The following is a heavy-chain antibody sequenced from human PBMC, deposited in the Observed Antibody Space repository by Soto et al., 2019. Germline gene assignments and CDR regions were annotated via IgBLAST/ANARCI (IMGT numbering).Heavy chain of an antibody. CDR1: GFTFGDYY. D-gene: IGHD1-26*01. CDR2: SSSSGSYT. V-gene: IGHV3-11*06. CDR3: ARLRVGVNWYFDL. Sequence: QMQLVESGGDLVKPGGSLRLSCDASGFTFGDYYMSWIRQVPGQGLEWLAFSSSSGSYTKYSDSMRGRLTVSRDNGQNSLYLQMNSLRVDDTGVYYGARLRVGVNWYFDLWGRGTMVPVSA. J-gene: IGHJ2*01.